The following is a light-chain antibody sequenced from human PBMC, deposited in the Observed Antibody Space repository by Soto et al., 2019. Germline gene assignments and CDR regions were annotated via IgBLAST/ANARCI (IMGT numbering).Light chain of an antibody. V-gene: IGLV1-44*01. Sequence: QAVLTQPPSASGTPGQRVTISCSGSTSNIGSNAVNWYHQYPGTAPKLLIYSDDQRPSDVPDRFSASKSGTSASLAISGLHSEDEADYYCAAWDDGLNGYVFGTATKVTVL. CDR3: AAWDDGLNGYV. J-gene: IGLJ1*01. CDR1: TSNIGSNA. CDR2: SDD.